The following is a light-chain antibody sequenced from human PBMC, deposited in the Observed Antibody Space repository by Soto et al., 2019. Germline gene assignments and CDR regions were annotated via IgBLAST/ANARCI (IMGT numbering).Light chain of an antibody. Sequence: EIVMTQSPATLSVSPGERATLSCRASQSVSSNLAWYQQKPGQAPRLLIYGASTRPTGIPARFSGSGSGTEFTLTISSLQSEDFAVYYWQQYNNWPPGTFGQGTKVEIQ. CDR1: QSVSSN. V-gene: IGKV3-15*01. J-gene: IGKJ1*01. CDR2: GAS. CDR3: QQYNNWPPGT.